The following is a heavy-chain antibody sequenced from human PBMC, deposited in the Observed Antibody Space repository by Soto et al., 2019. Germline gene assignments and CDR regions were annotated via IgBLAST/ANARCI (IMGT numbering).Heavy chain of an antibody. V-gene: IGHV5-51*01. J-gene: IGHJ6*02. D-gene: IGHD6-6*01. CDR3: ARVYSSSLWYYYGMDV. Sequence: GESLKISCKGSGYSFTSYWIGWVRQMPGKGLEWMGIIYPGDSDTRYSPSFQGQVTISADKSISTAYLQWSSLKASDTAMYYCARVYSSSLWYYYGMDVWGQGTTVTVSS. CDR2: IYPGDSDT. CDR1: GYSFTSYW.